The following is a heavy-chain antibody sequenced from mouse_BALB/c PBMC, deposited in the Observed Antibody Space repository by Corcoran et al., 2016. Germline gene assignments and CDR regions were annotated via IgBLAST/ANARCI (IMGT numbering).Heavy chain of an antibody. CDR1: GYPFTSYF. CDR2: INPYNDGT. V-gene: IGHV1S136*01. J-gene: IGHJ3*01. D-gene: IGHD2-3*01. Sequence: EVQLQQSGPELVKPGASVNMSCKASGYPFTSYFMHWVKQKPGQGLEWIGYINPYNDGTKYNEKFKGKATLTSDKSSSTAYMELSSLTSEDSAVYYCARKDGLGWFAYWGQGTLVTVSA. CDR3: ARKDGLGWFAY.